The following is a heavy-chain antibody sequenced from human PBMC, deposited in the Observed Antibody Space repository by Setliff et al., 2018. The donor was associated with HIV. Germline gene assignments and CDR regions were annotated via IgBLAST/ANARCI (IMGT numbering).Heavy chain of an antibody. CDR1: GYSISSGYY. J-gene: IGHJ3*02. D-gene: IGHD1-26*01. CDR2: IHHSGTT. V-gene: IGHV4-38-2*02. CDR3: AREGTYSGTYWVRRVASFDI. Sequence: SETLSLTCAVSGYSISSGYYWAWIRQSPGKGLDWIGSIHHSGTTYYNPSLKSRVTISADTPKNQFSLKLSSVTAADTAVYYCAREGTYSGTYWVRRVASFDIWGQGTMVTVSS.